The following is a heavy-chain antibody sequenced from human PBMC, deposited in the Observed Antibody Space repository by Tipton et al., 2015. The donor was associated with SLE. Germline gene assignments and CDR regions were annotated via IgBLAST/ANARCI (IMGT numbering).Heavy chain of an antibody. CDR3: ARNGFYSRDY. D-gene: IGHD3-22*01. CDR1: SGSISSSDW. Sequence: SLRLSCAVSSGSISSSDWWSWVRQPPGKGLEWIGEIYRSGSATYNPSLKSRVTISMDKSKDQFSLNLASVTPADTAVYYCARNGFYSRDYWGQGTLVTVSS. V-gene: IGHV4-4*02. CDR2: IYRSGSA. J-gene: IGHJ4*02.